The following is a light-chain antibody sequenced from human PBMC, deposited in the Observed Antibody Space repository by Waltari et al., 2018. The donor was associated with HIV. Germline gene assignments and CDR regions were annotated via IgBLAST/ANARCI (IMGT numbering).Light chain of an antibody. CDR2: NDS. Sequence: QSALTQPASVSGSPGQSITISCTGTSSDVGGYNYVSWYQQHPGKTPKLMICNDSSRPSGVSNRFSGSKSGNTASLTSSVLQAEDEADYYCSSYTSSGTLVFGSGTKVTV. J-gene: IGLJ1*01. V-gene: IGLV2-14*01. CDR3: SSYTSSGTLV. CDR1: SSDVGGYNY.